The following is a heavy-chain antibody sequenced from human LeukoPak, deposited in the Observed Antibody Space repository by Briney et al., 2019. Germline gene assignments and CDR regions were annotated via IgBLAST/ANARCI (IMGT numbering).Heavy chain of an antibody. CDR3: EKDDVSYYDYVWGSYTSLFDY. J-gene: IGHJ4*02. D-gene: IGHD3-16*01. CDR2: IWYDGSNK. V-gene: IGHV3-33*06. CDR1: GFTFSSYG. Sequence: GRSLRLSCAASGFTFSSYGMHWVRQAPGKGLEWVAVIWYDGSNKYYADSVKGRLTISRDNSKNTLYLQMNSLRAEDTAVYYCEKDDVSYYDYVWGSYTSLFDYWGQGTLVTVSS.